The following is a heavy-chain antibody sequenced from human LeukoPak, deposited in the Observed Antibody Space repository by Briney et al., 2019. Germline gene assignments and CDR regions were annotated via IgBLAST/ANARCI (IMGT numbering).Heavy chain of an antibody. CDR2: ISAYNGNT. Sequence: ASVKVSCKASGYTFTSYGISWVRQAPGQGLEWMGWISAYNGNTNYAQKLQGRVTMTTDTSTSTAYMELSSLRSEDTAVYYCARAYPNYDNLRGHYYYYGMDVWGQGTTVTVSS. V-gene: IGHV1-18*01. D-gene: IGHD3-9*01. J-gene: IGHJ6*02. CDR3: ARAYPNYDNLRGHYYYYGMDV. CDR1: GYTFTSYG.